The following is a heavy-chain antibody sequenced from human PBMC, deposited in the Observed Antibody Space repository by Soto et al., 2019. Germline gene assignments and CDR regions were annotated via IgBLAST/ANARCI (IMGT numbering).Heavy chain of an antibody. J-gene: IGHJ2*01. CDR1: GGTFSSYA. V-gene: IGHV1-69*01. Sequence: QVQLVQSGAEVKKSGSSVKVSCKASGGTFSSYAISWVRQAPGQGLEWMGGIIPIFGTANYAQKFQGRVTITADESTSTAYMELSSLRSEDTAVYYCARTAVAEGPWTYWYFDLWGRGTLVTVSS. CDR3: ARTAVAEGPWTYWYFDL. D-gene: IGHD6-19*01. CDR2: IIPIFGTA.